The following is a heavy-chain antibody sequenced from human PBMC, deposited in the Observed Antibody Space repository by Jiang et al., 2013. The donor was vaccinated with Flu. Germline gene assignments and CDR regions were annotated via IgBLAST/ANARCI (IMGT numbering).Heavy chain of an antibody. D-gene: IGHD3-22*01. V-gene: IGHV1-69*01. CDR2: IIPIFGTA. J-gene: IGHJ4*02. CDR3: ARWTYYYDSSGYYYDY. Sequence: GAEVKKPGSSVKVSCKASGGTFSSYAISWVRQAPGQGLEWMGGIIPIFGTANYAQKFQGRVTITADESTSTAYMELSSLRSEDTAVYYCARWTYYYDSSGYYYDYWGQGTLVTVSS. CDR1: GGTFSSYA.